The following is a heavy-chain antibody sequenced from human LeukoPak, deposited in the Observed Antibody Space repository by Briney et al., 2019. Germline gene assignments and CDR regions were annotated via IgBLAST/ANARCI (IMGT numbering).Heavy chain of an antibody. CDR2: ISGSGDNT. J-gene: IGHJ4*02. CDR1: GFTFPNYV. V-gene: IGHV3-23*01. CDR3: ARDTDTDLYYFDY. D-gene: IGHD2-8*02. Sequence: PGGSLRLSCAASGFTFPNYVMSWVRQAPGKGLEWVSGISGSGDNTYYADSVKGRFTISRDNSKNTLYLQMNSLRAEDAAVYYCARDTDTDLYYFDYWGQGTLVTVSS.